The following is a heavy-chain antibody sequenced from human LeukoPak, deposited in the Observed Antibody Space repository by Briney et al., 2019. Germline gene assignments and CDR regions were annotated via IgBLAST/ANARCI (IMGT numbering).Heavy chain of an antibody. Sequence: GESLQISCKGSGYSFTSYWIGWVRQMPGKGLEWMGIIYPGDSDTRYSPSFQGQVTISADKSISTAYLQWSSLKASDTAMYYCATPRIYCSSTSCYTTEYFQHWGQGTLVTVSS. CDR3: ATPRIYCSSTSCYTTEYFQH. V-gene: IGHV5-51*01. D-gene: IGHD2-2*02. CDR2: IYPGDSDT. J-gene: IGHJ1*01. CDR1: GYSFTSYW.